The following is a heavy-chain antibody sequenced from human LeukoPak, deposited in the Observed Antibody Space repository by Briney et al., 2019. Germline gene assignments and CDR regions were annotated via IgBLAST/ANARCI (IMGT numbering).Heavy chain of an antibody. CDR1: GFTFSSYD. CDR2: ISSSSPTI. V-gene: IGHV3-48*01. Sequence: GGSLRLSCAASGFTFSSYDMHWVRQAPGKGLEWVSYISSSSPTIYYADSVKGRFTISRDNSKNTLYLQMNSLRADDTAVYYCAMKAVPRHRLYDAFDFWGQGTVVTVSS. J-gene: IGHJ3*01. CDR3: AMKAVPRHRLYDAFDF. D-gene: IGHD6-25*01.